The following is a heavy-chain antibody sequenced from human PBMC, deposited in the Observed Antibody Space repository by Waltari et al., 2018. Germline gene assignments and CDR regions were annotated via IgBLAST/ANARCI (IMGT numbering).Heavy chain of an antibody. V-gene: IGHV1-8*01. Sequence: QVQLVQSGAEVKKPGASVKVSCKASGYTFTSYDINCVRQAAGQGVEWMGWMNPDSGNTGYAQKFQGRVTMTRNTSISTAYMELSSLRSEETAVYYCARGSIAAPGRDYWGQGTLVTVSS. J-gene: IGHJ4*02. D-gene: IGHD6-13*01. CDR3: ARGSIAAPGRDY. CDR1: GYTFTSYD. CDR2: MNPDSGNT.